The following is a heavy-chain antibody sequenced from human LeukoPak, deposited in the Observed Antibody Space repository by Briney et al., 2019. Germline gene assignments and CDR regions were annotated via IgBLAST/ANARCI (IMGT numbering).Heavy chain of an antibody. CDR2: IKSRSDGGTT. Sequence: GGSLRLSCAASGITFINAWMNWVRQAPGKGLEWVGRIKSRSDGGTTDYATPVKGRFTISRDDPEATVYLQMDSLKIEDTAVYYCTTPLTTVTTLPFDSWGQGTLVTVSS. CDR1: GITFINAW. J-gene: IGHJ4*02. D-gene: IGHD4-17*01. V-gene: IGHV3-15*01. CDR3: TTPLTTVTTLPFDS.